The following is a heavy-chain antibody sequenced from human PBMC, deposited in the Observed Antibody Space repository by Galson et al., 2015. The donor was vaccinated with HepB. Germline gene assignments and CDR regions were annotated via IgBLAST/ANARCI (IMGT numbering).Heavy chain of an antibody. CDR2: IYSDGSNQ. CDR3: ARDKGSGYIDY. CDR1: GFTFRVFG. V-gene: IGHV3-33*01. D-gene: IGHD3-3*01. J-gene: IGHJ4*02. Sequence: SLRLSCAASGFTFRVFGMHWVRPAPGKGLEWVAVIYSDGSNQYYADSVKGRFTISRDNSKNTLSLQMDSLGAEDTAVYYCARDKGSGYIDYWGQGALVTVSS.